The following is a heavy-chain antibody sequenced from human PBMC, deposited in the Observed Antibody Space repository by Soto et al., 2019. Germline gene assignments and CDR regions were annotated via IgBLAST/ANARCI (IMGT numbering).Heavy chain of an antibody. CDR3: ATVWFGELCWFDP. CDR2: ISTYNGHT. V-gene: IGHV1-18*01. Sequence: QVQLVQSGAEVKKPGASVKVSCKASGYTFTSYGISWVRQAPGQGLEWMGWISTYNGHTNYAQNLQGRGTMTTDTSTSTAYMELRTLRSDHTAVYSCATVWFGELCWFDPWGQGTLVTLTS. CDR1: GYTFTSYG. J-gene: IGHJ5*02. D-gene: IGHD3-10*01.